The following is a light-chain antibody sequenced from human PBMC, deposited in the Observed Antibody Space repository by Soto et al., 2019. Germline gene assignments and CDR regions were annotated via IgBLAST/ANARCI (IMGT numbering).Light chain of an antibody. CDR1: QPISSW. CDR3: QQGYNFPRA. Sequence: DIQMTPSPSSISASVGDRVTITCRASQPISSWLAWYQQVPGQAPYLLIYPASTLQSGVPSRFSGSGSGTDFTLTINSLQPEDFATYYCQQGYNFPRAFGQGTKVDIK. J-gene: IGKJ1*01. CDR2: PAS. V-gene: IGKV1-12*01.